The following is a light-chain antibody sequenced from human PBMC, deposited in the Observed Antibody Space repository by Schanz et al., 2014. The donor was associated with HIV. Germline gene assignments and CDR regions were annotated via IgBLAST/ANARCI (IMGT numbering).Light chain of an antibody. CDR3: GSYGGSDNMV. CDR1: SSDVGGYNY. V-gene: IGLV2-8*01. J-gene: IGLJ3*02. CDR2: EVS. Sequence: QSALTQPPSASGSPGQPVTIFCTGSSSDVGGYNYVSWYQQHPGKAPKVMIYEVSRRPSGVPDRFSGSKSGNTASLTVSGLQADDEADYYCGSYGGSDNMVFGGGTKLTVL.